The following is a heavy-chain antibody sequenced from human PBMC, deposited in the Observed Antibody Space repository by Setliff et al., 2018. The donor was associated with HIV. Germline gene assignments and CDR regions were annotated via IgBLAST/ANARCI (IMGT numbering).Heavy chain of an antibody. Sequence: SETLSLTCTVSGGSIRSFFWSWIRQPPGKGLEWIGHIYTSGSTNYNASLKSRVTMSVDTSKNQFSLNLSSVTAADTAVYYCALDPGYRRDYWGQGTLVTVSS. CDR3: ALDPGYRRDY. D-gene: IGHD5-12*01. CDR2: IYTSGST. J-gene: IGHJ4*02. CDR1: GGSIRSFF. V-gene: IGHV4-4*08.